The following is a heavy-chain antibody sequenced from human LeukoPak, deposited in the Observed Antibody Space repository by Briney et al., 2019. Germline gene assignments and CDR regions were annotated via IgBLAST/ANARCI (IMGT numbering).Heavy chain of an antibody. V-gene: IGHV3-20*04. J-gene: IGHJ4*02. CDR2: INWNGGST. Sequence: GGSLRLSCVASGFTFDDYGMSWLRQAPGRGLEWVSGINWNGGSTGYADSVKGRFTISRDNAKNSLYLQMNSLRAEDTALYYCARDMGIAAAGKDFDYWGQGTLVTVSS. CDR1: GFTFDDYG. CDR3: ARDMGIAAAGKDFDY. D-gene: IGHD6-13*01.